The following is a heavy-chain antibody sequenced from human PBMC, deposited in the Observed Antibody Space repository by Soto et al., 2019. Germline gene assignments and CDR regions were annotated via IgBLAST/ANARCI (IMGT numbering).Heavy chain of an antibody. CDR1: GFTFSSYA. CDR2: ISSNGGST. V-gene: IGHV3-64D*06. D-gene: IGHD2-2*01. Sequence: GSLRLSCSASGFTFSSYAMHWVRQAPGKGLEYVSAISSNGGSTYYADSVKGRFTISRDNSKNTLYLQMSSLRAEDTAVYYCVKAAGDCSSTSCYFDYWGQGTLVTVSS. CDR3: VKAAGDCSSTSCYFDY. J-gene: IGHJ4*02.